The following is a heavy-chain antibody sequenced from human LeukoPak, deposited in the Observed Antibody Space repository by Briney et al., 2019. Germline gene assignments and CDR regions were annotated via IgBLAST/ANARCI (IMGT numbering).Heavy chain of an antibody. D-gene: IGHD3-10*01. J-gene: IGHJ4*02. Sequence: SETLSPTCTVSGGSISSYYWSWIRQPPGKGLEWIGEINHSGSTNYNPSLKSRVTISVDTSKNQFSLKLSSVTAADTAVYYCARARVLLWFGINYFDYWGQGALVTVSS. CDR2: INHSGST. V-gene: IGHV4-34*01. CDR3: ARARVLLWFGINYFDY. CDR1: GGSISSYY.